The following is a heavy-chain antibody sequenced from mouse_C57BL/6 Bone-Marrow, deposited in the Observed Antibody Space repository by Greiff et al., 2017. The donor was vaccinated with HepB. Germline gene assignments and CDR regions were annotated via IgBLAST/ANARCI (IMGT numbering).Heavy chain of an antibody. CDR1: GFTFTDYY. V-gene: IGHV7-3*01. CDR2: IRNKANGYTT. CDR3: ARYNYGSSFAY. J-gene: IGHJ3*01. Sequence: EVHLVESGGGLVQPGGSLSLSCAASGFTFTDYYMSWVRQPPGKALEWLGFIRNKANGYTTEYSASVKGRFTISRDNSQSILYLQMNALRAEDSATYYCARYNYGSSFAYWGQGTPVTVSA. D-gene: IGHD1-1*01.